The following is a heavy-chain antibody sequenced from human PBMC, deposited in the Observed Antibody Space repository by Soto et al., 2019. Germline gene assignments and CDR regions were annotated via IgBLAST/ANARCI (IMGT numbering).Heavy chain of an antibody. J-gene: IGHJ3*02. CDR2: INPSGGST. CDR3: AREGYCSSTSCPAAAFDI. Sequence: ASVKVSCKASGYTFTSYYMHWVRQAPGQGLEWMGIINPSGGSTSYAQKFQGRVTMTRDTSTSTVYMELSSLRSEDTAVYYCAREGYCSSTSCPAAAFDIWGQGTMVTVS. D-gene: IGHD2-2*01. V-gene: IGHV1-46*01. CDR1: GYTFTSYY.